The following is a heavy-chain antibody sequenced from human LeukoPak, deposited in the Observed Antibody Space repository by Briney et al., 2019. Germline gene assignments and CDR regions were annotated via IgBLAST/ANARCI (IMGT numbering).Heavy chain of an antibody. CDR3: ARQFNYDSSGYPPPFDY. Sequence: SETLSLTCTVSGGSISSYYWSWIPQPPGKGLEWVGYIYYSGSTNYNPSLKGRVTISVDTSKNQFSLKLSSVTAADTAVYYCARQFNYDSSGYPPPFDYWGQGTLVTVSS. CDR1: GGSISSYY. J-gene: IGHJ4*02. V-gene: IGHV4-59*08. CDR2: IYYSGST. D-gene: IGHD3-22*01.